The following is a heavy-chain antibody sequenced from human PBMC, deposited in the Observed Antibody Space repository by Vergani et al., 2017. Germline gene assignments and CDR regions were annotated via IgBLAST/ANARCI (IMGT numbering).Heavy chain of an antibody. CDR2: ISWNSNSI. CDR3: TTARVRGYYYYYMDV. Sequence: EVQLEESGGGLVLPGRSLRLSCVASGFTSAGYAMHWVRQAPGKGLEWVSGISWNSNSIGYADSVKGRFTISRDNAKNSLYLQMNSLKTEDTAVYYCTTARVRGYYYYYMDVWGKGTTVTVSS. D-gene: IGHD3-16*01. V-gene: IGHV3-9*02. CDR1: GFTSAGYA. J-gene: IGHJ6*03.